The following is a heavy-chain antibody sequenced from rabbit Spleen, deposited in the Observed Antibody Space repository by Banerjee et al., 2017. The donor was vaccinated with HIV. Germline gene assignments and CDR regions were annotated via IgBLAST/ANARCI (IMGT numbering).Heavy chain of an antibody. Sequence: QSLEGAGGGLGPPEGFLTLTFTASGISFRSGHLLGLIRQAPGKGLEWIACIYAGTTSIIVYATWAKGRFTISKTSSTTVTLQMTSLTAADTATYFCARGDWVGTNYGSYFVLWGPGTLVTVS. CDR2: IYAGTTSII. J-gene: IGHJ4*01. V-gene: IGHV1S40*01. CDR1: GISFRSGHL. D-gene: IGHD5-1*01. CDR3: ARGDWVGTNYGSYFVL.